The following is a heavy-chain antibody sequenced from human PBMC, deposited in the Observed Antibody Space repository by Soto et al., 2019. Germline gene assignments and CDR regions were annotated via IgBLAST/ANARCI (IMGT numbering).Heavy chain of an antibody. CDR2: IGPDGTDI. CDR3: AKLPWEVAPS. CDR1: VFTFGSFW. D-gene: IGHD1-26*01. J-gene: IGHJ5*02. Sequence: PWGYLRVSSSYSVFTFGSFWIPWVRQAPGKGLEWVSHIGPDGTDIVYADSVKGRFIISRDNARKTVYRQMNSLEAEDTAVYYCAKLPWEVAPSWGQGTMVTVSS. V-gene: IGHV3-74*03.